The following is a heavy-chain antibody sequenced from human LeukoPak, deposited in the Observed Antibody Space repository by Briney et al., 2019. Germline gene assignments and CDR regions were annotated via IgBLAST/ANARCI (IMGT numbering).Heavy chain of an antibody. J-gene: IGHJ4*02. D-gene: IGHD6-13*01. CDR3: AREAMSSSYYYFDY. Sequence: GGSLRLSCAASGFTFSSYEMNWVRQAPGKGLEWVSYISSSGGQVYYADSVKGRFTISRDNAKNSLYLYMNSLRAEDTAVYYCAREAMSSSYYYFDYWGQGSLVTVCS. CDR1: GFTFSSYE. V-gene: IGHV3-48*03. CDR2: ISSSGGQV.